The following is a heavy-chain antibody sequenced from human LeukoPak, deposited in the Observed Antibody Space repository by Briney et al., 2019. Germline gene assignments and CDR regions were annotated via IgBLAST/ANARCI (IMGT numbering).Heavy chain of an antibody. D-gene: IGHD3-10*01. CDR3: ARSMVRGVITPTYYYYGMDV. V-gene: IGHV4-34*01. CDR1: GGSFSGYY. J-gene: IGHJ6*02. Sequence: KPSETLSLTCAVYGGSFSGYYWSWIRQPPGKGLEWIGEINHSGSTNYNPSLKSRVTISVDTSKNQFSLKLSSVTAADTAVYYCARSMVRGVITPTYYYYGMDVWGQGTTVTVSS. CDR2: INHSGST.